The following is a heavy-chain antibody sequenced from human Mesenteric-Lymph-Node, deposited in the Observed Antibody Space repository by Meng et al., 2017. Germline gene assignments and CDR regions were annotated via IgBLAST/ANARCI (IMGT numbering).Heavy chain of an antibody. CDR3: ARDLRAIFGRYYYYGMDV. CDR2: INPSGGST. D-gene: IGHD3-3*01. Sequence: ASVKVSCKASGYTFTSYYMHWVRQAPGQGLEWMGIINPSGGSTSYAQKFQGRVTMTRDTSTSTVYMELSSLRSEDTAVYYCARDLRAIFGRYYYYGMDVWGQGTTVTVSS. J-gene: IGHJ6*02. V-gene: IGHV1-46*01. CDR1: GYTFTSYY.